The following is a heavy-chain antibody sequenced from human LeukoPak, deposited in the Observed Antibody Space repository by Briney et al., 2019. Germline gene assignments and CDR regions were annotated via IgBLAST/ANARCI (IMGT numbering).Heavy chain of an antibody. V-gene: IGHV1-2*02. CDR1: GYTFTGYY. J-gene: IGHJ4*02. D-gene: IGHD2-21*01. CDR3: AVAPGDY. CDR2: INPNTGDT. Sequence: GASVKVPCKASGYTFTGYYMHWVRQAPGQGLEWMGWINPNTGDTNYAQKFQGRVTMTRDTSITTVYMEISRLTSDDTALFYCAVAPGDYWGQGTLVTVSS.